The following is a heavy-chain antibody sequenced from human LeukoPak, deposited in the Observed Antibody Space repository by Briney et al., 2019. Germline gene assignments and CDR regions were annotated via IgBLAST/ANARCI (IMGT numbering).Heavy chain of an antibody. Sequence: ASVKVSCKASGYTFTGYYMHWVRQAPRQGFEWMGWINPNSGGTNYAQKFQGRVTMTRDTSISTAYMELSRLRSDDTAVYYCARDPNQSDYYDSSGPLDYWGQGTLVTVSS. V-gene: IGHV1-2*02. CDR2: INPNSGGT. D-gene: IGHD3-22*01. J-gene: IGHJ4*02. CDR3: ARDPNQSDYYDSSGPLDY. CDR1: GYTFTGYY.